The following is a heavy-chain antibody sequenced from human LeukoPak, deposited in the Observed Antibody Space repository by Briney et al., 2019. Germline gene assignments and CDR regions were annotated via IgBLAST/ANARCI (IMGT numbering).Heavy chain of an antibody. V-gene: IGHV3-23*01. J-gene: IGHJ4*02. CDR1: AFTFSKHP. Sequence: GGSLRLSCVASAFTFSKHPMSWVRQAPGNGLELVSAINERGDITKYADSVMRRFTISRDNAQNSLFLQINSLSAEDTAVYYCAMPTREPRYWGQGTRVTVSS. CDR3: AMPTREPRY. CDR2: INERGDIT.